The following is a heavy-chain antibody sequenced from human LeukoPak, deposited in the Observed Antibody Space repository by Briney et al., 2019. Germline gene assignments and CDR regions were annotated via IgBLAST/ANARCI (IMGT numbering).Heavy chain of an antibody. J-gene: IGHJ6*02. CDR2: INAGNGNT. V-gene: IGHV1-3*01. CDR1: GYTLTSYA. D-gene: IGHD3-3*01. CDR3: ASGTLITITSPQYYYYYGMDV. Sequence: ASVKVSCKASGYTLTSYAMHWVRQAPGQRLEWMGRINAGNGNTKYSQKFQGRVTITRDTSAGTAYMELSSLRFEDTAVYYCASGTLITITSPQYYYYYGMDVWGQGTTVTVSS.